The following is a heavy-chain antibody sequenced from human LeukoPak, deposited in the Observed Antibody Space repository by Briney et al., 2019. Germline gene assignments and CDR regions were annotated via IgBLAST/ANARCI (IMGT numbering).Heavy chain of an antibody. CDR3: IRDHGLDV. CDR1: GFMFSSNW. J-gene: IGHJ6*02. V-gene: IGHV3-74*01. CDR2: INSDGSAT. Sequence: GGSLRLSCAASGFMFSSNWMSWVRLAPGKGLMWVSQINSDGSATSCADPVKGRCTISRDNAKNMLYLEMNSLRVEDTAVYFCIRDHGLDVWGQGTTVTVSS.